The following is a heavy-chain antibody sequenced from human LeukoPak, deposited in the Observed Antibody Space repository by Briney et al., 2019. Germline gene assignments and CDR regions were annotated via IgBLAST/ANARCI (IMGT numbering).Heavy chain of an antibody. CDR3: ARGQLWSVGYYYGMDV. CDR2: ISGSGGST. J-gene: IGHJ6*02. CDR1: GFTFSSYA. Sequence: PGGSLRLSCAASGFTFSSYAMSWVRQAPGKRLEWVSAISGSGGSTYYADSVKGRFTISRDNSKNTLYLQMNSLRAEDTAVYYCARGQLWSVGYYYGMDVWGQGTTVTVSS. D-gene: IGHD5-18*01. V-gene: IGHV3-23*01.